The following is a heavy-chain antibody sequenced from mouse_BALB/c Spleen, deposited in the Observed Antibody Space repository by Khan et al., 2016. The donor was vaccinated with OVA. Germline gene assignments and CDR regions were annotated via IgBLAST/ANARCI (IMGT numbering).Heavy chain of an antibody. CDR3: ARAYYRYDGYYAMDY. V-gene: IGHV2-6-4*01. D-gene: IGHD2-14*01. Sequence: VKLVESGPGLVAPSQSLSITCTVSGFSLSRYNIHWVRQPPGKGLEWLGMIWGGGGTDYNSTLKIRLSISKDNSKSQVFLKMNSLQTDDTAMYYWARAYYRYDGYYAMDYWGQGTSVTVSS. CDR2: IWGGGGT. J-gene: IGHJ4*01. CDR1: GFSLSRYN.